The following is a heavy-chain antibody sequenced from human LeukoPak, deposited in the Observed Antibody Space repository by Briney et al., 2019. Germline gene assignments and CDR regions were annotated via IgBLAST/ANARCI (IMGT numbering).Heavy chain of an antibody. D-gene: IGHD2-2*01. Sequence: PGRSLRLSCAASGFTFSSYAMPWVRQAPGKGLEWVAVISYDGSNKYYADSVKGRFTISRDNSKNTLYLQMNSLRADDTAIYYCAKDSSTKSGDYDYFDNWGQGTLVTVSS. CDR3: AKDSSTKSGDYDYFDN. J-gene: IGHJ4*02. V-gene: IGHV3-30-3*01. CDR2: ISYDGSNK. CDR1: GFTFSSYA.